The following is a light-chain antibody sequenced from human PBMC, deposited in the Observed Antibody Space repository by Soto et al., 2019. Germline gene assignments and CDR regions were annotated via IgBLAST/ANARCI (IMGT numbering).Light chain of an antibody. Sequence: EIVLTQSPGPLSLSPGESATLLCRASHFVSSRSLAWYQQKPGQAPRLLIYGASTRATGIPDRFSGSGSGTDFTLTITPLEPEDFAVYFCQQYETSPITFGQGTRLEI. CDR1: HFVSSRS. J-gene: IGKJ5*01. CDR3: QQYETSPIT. V-gene: IGKV3-20*01. CDR2: GAS.